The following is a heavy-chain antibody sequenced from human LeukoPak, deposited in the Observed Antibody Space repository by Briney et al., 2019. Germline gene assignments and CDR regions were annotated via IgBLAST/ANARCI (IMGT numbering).Heavy chain of an antibody. V-gene: IGHV3-23*01. J-gene: IGHJ4*02. CDR1: GFTFRNYA. CDR2: VSGGGDIT. Sequence: PGGSLRLSCAASGFTFRNYALSWVRQAPGKGLEWVSAVSGGGDITHYADSVKGRFTISRDNSKNTLYPQMNSLSADDTAIYYCARNFDYWGQGTLVTVSS. CDR3: ARNFDY.